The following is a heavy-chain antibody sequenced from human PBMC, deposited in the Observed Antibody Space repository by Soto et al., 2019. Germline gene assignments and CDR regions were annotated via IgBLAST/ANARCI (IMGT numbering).Heavy chain of an antibody. CDR1: GDTFTSYD. D-gene: IGHD3-3*01. J-gene: IGHJ5*02. Sequence: ASVKVSCKASGDTFTSYDINWVRQATGQGLEWMGWMNPNSGNTGYAQKFQGRVTMTRNTSISTAYMELSSLRSEDTAVYYCARGSTLTPFNYFVYNFWRGLNWLDPWGQGTLFTVSS. CDR2: MNPNSGNT. CDR3: ARGSTLTPFNYFVYNFWRGLNWLDP. V-gene: IGHV1-8*01.